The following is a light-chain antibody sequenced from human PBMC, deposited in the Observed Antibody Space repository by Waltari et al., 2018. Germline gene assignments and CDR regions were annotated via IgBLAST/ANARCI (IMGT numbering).Light chain of an antibody. CDR1: SSDVGGYNY. V-gene: IGLV2-8*01. CDR2: EVN. J-gene: IGLJ2*01. CDR3: SSYSGSNNLGV. Sequence: QSALTQPPSASGSPGQSVTISCTGTSSDVGGYNYVSWYQQHPGNAPKPIISEVNKRPSGVPDRFSGSKSGNTASLTVSGLQADDEADYYCSSYSGSNNLGVFGGGTKLTVL.